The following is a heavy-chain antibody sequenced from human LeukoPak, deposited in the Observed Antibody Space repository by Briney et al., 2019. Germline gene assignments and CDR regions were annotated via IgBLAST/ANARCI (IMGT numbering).Heavy chain of an antibody. D-gene: IGHD5-18*01. Sequence: GRSLRLSCAASGFTFSSYAMHWVRQAPGKGLEWMAVISYDGSNKYYADSVKGRFTISRDNSKNTLYLQMNSLRAEDTAVYYCARGGDTAMVTIDYWGQGTLVTVSS. CDR2: ISYDGSNK. CDR1: GFTFSSYA. V-gene: IGHV3-30-3*01. J-gene: IGHJ4*02. CDR3: ARGGDTAMVTIDY.